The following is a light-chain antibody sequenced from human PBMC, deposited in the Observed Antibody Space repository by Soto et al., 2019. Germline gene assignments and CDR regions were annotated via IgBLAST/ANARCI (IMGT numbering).Light chain of an antibody. Sequence: QSALTQPASASGSPGQSITISCTGTSSDVGGYNYVSWYQQHPGKAPKLMIYDVSNRPSGVSNRFSGSKSGNTASLTISGLQAEDEADYYCISYTSSSTLLFGTGTKVTVL. V-gene: IGLV2-14*01. J-gene: IGLJ1*01. CDR1: SSDVGGYNY. CDR3: ISYTSSSTLL. CDR2: DVS.